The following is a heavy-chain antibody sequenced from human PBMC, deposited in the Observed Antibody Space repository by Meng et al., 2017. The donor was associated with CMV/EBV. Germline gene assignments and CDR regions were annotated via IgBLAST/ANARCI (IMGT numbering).Heavy chain of an antibody. CDR3: ARSYSSSYWGYYYYGMDV. J-gene: IGHJ6*02. Sequence: SVKVSCKASGGTFSSYAISWVRRAPGQGLEWMGGIIPIFGTANYAQKFQGRVTITTDESTSTAYMELSSLRSEDTAVYYCARSYSSSYWGYYYYGMDVWGQGTTVTVSS. CDR2: IIPIFGTA. D-gene: IGHD6-13*01. CDR1: GGTFSSYA. V-gene: IGHV1-69*05.